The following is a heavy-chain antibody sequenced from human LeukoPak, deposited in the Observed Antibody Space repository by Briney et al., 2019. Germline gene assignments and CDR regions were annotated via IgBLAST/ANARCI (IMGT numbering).Heavy chain of an antibody. CDR2: ISSSSSYI. V-gene: IGHV3-21*01. Sequence: GGSLRLSCAASGFTFSSYSMNWVRQAPGKGLEWASSISSSSSYIYYADSAKGRFTISRDNAKNSLHLQMNSLRAEDTAVYYCARGFSSSRPHYFDYWGQGTLVTVSS. J-gene: IGHJ4*02. CDR1: GFTFSSYS. D-gene: IGHD6-13*01. CDR3: ARGFSSSRPHYFDY.